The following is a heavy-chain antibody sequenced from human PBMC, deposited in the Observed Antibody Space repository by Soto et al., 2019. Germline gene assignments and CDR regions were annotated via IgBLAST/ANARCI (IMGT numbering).Heavy chain of an antibody. CDR1: GFSFSTYA. CDR3: AKAHGDYRTIYFDY. CDR2: ISGSGPST. Sequence: QQLGSLRLSCAASGFSFSTYAMSWVRQAPGKGPEWVSAISGSGPSTYYADSVKGRFTISKDNSKNTQYLQMNSLRAEDTAVYYCAKAHGDYRTIYFDYWGQGTLVTVSS. J-gene: IGHJ4*02. V-gene: IGHV3-23*01. D-gene: IGHD4-17*01.